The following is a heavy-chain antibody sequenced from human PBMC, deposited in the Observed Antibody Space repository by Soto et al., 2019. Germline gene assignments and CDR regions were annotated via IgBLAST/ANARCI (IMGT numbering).Heavy chain of an antibody. D-gene: IGHD3-22*01. CDR3: AKDFLGDSSGYYYVHTFDI. V-gene: IGHV3-23*01. CDR1: GVTFSSYA. J-gene: IGHJ3*02. Sequence: GGSLRLSCAASGVTFSSYAISWVRQAPGKGLEWVSTISGSGGSTYYADSVKGRFTISRDNSKNTLYLQMNSLRAEDTAVYYCAKDFLGDSSGYYYVHTFDIWGQGTMVTVSS. CDR2: ISGSGGST.